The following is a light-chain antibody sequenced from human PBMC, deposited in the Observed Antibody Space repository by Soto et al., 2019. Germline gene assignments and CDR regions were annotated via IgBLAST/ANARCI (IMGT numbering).Light chain of an antibody. J-gene: IGLJ2*01. CDR2: NNN. V-gene: IGLV1-47*02. Sequence: QSVLTQSPSASGTPGQRVTISCSGSTSNVGSDYVYWYRQLPGTAPQPLIYNNNQRPSGVPDRFSASKSGTSASLAISGLRSEDEADYYCAAWDDSLSAVVFGGGTKVTVL. CDR1: TSNVGSDY. CDR3: AAWDDSLSAVV.